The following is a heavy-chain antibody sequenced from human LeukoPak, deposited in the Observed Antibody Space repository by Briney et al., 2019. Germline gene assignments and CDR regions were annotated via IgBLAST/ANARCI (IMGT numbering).Heavy chain of an antibody. CDR2: IIGDGAST. CDR1: GLTFVDYA. Sequence: GGSLRLSCAASGLTFVDYAMHWARQPPGKGLEWVSFIIGDGASTYRPASVKGRFTISRDNSTNSLYLQMNSLRTEDTALYYCARDLGGPRYYYDSSGSLDYWGQGTLVTVSS. J-gene: IGHJ4*02. D-gene: IGHD3-22*01. CDR3: ARDLGGPRYYYDSSGSLDY. V-gene: IGHV3-43*02.